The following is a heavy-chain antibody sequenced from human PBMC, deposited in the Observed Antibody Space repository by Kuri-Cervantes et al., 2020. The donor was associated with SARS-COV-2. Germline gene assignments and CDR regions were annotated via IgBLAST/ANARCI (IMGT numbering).Heavy chain of an antibody. CDR3: AKDFGVVIIDDLLDY. CDR2: ISYDGSNK. Sequence: LSLTCAASGFTFSSYAMHWVRQAPGKGLEWVAVISYDGSNKYYADSVKGRFTISRDNSKNTLYLQMNSLSAEDTAAYYCAKDFGVVIIDDLLDYWGQGTLVTVSS. J-gene: IGHJ4*02. D-gene: IGHD3-3*01. CDR1: GFTFSSYA. V-gene: IGHV3-30-3*01.